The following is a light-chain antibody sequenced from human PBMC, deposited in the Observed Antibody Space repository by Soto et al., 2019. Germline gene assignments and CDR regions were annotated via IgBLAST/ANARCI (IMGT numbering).Light chain of an antibody. V-gene: IGLV2-23*02. CDR2: EVS. CDR1: SSDVGSYKL. J-gene: IGLJ1*01. CDR3: CSYAGSRTFNV. Sequence: QSALTQPASVSGSPGQSITISCTGTSSDVGSYKLVSWYQQHPGKATKLMIYEVSKRPSGVSNRFSGSKSGNTASLTISGLQDEDEADYYCCSYAGSRTFNVFGTGTKLTVL.